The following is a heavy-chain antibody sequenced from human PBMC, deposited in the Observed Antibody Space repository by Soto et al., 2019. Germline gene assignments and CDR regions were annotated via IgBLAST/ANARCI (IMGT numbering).Heavy chain of an antibody. CDR1: GFTFSSYS. D-gene: IGHD6-6*01. J-gene: IGHJ4*02. V-gene: IGHV3-21*01. CDR3: TSDSEYSSSSVDY. CDR2: ISSSSSYI. Sequence: GGSLRLSCAASGFTFSSYSMNWVRQAPGKGLEWVSSISSSSSYIYYADSVKGRFTISRDNAKNSLYLQMNSLRAEDTAVYYCTSDSEYSSSSVDYWGQGTLVTVSS.